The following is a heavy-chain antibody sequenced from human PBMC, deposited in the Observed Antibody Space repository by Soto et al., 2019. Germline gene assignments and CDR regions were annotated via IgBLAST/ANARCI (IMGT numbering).Heavy chain of an antibody. CDR1: GGSISSGGYY. V-gene: IGHV4-31*03. J-gene: IGHJ6*02. CDR2: IYYSGST. Sequence: QVQLQESGPGLVKPSQTLSLTCTVSGGSISSGGYYWSWILQHPGKGLEWIGSIYYSGSTYYNPSLKSRVTISLVTSKSQVSLKLSSLNAANTAVYDCARFNYLPGSRAGSYYYCMDVWGQGTTVTVSS. D-gene: IGHD3-10*01. CDR3: ARFNYLPGSRAGSYYYCMDV.